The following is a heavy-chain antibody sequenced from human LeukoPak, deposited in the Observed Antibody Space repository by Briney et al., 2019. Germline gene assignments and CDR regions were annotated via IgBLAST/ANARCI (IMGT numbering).Heavy chain of an antibody. V-gene: IGHV4-34*01. J-gene: IGHJ4*02. CDR2: INHSGST. D-gene: IGHD6-19*01. CDR3: ARRIGYSSGWQKGYYFDY. CDR1: GGSFSGYY. Sequence: SETLSLTCAVYGGSFSGYYWSWIRQPPGKGLEWIGEINHSGSTNYNPSLKSRVTISVDTSKNQFSLKLSSVTAADTAVYYCARRIGYSSGWQKGYYFDYWGQGTLVTVSS.